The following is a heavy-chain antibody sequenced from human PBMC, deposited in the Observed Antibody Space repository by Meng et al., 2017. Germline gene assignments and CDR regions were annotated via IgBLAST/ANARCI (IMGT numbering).Heavy chain of an antibody. CDR2: IVYSGST. D-gene: IGHD4-17*01. Sequence: GHRQGSGPGLVRPSETLSLTCTVSGGSVGSGNYYWSWIRQPPGKGLEWIGYIVYSGSTTYNPSLKTRVTISVDTSKNQFSLKLTSVTAADTAVYFCARDVGGDYETLFDYWGQGTLVTVSS. CDR3: ARDVGGDYETLFDY. CDR1: GGSVGSGNYY. J-gene: IGHJ4*02. V-gene: IGHV4-61*01.